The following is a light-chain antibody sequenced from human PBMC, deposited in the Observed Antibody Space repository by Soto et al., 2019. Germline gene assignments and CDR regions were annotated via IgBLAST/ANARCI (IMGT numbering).Light chain of an antibody. Sequence: QSALTQPASVSGSPGQSITISCTGTRSDVGSYNLVSWYQQHPGKAPKLVIYEVSKRPSGVSNRFSGSKSGNTASLTISGLQAEDEADYYCCSYAGSSTYVVFGGGTKLTVL. CDR3: CSYAGSSTYVV. J-gene: IGLJ2*01. CDR1: RSDVGSYNL. V-gene: IGLV2-23*02. CDR2: EVS.